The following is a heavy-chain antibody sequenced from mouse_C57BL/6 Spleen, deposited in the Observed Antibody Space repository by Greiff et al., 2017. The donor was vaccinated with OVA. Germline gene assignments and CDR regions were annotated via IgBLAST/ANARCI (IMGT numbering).Heavy chain of an antibody. CDR1: GYTFTSYW. CDR2: IHPSDSDT. Sequence: QVQLKQPGAELVKPGASVKVSCKASGYTFTSYWMHWVKQRPGQGLEWIGRIHPSDSDTNYNQKFKGKATLTVDKSSSTAYMEHSSLRSENSAVYYCAAVYYGNYGGGAMDDWGQGTSVTVSS. D-gene: IGHD2-1*01. J-gene: IGHJ4*01. CDR3: AAVYYGNYGGGAMDD. V-gene: IGHV1-74*01.